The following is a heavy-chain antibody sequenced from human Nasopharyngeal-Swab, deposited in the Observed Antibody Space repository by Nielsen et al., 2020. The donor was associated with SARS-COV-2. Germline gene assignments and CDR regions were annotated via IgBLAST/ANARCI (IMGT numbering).Heavy chain of an antibody. CDR3: ARDNKVPAALYYYYGMDV. J-gene: IGHJ6*02. CDR2: ISSSSSYI. D-gene: IGHD2-2*01. Sequence: GESLKISCAASGFTFSSYSMNWVRQAPGKGLEWVSSISSSSSYIYYADSVKGRFTISRDNAKNSLYLQMNSLRAEDTAVYYCARDNKVPAALYYYYGMDVWGQGTTVTVSS. V-gene: IGHV3-21*01. CDR1: GFTFSSYS.